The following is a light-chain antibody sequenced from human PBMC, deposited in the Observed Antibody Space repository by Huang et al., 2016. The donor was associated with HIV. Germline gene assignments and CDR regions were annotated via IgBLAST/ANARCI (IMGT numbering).Light chain of an antibody. J-gene: IGKJ4*01. CDR1: EGVGNS. CDR3: QQRSKD. CDR2: DAS. V-gene: IGKV3-11*01. Sequence: EVVLTQSPATLSLSPGDRATLSCRASEGVGNSLAWYQQRPGQAPRLLIYDASNGATGIPARFSGSGSGTDFTLTISSLEPEDIAVYYCQQRSKDFGGGTKVEIK.